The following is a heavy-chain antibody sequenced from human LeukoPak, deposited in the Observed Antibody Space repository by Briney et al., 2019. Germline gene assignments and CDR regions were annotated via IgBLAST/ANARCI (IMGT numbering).Heavy chain of an antibody. D-gene: IGHD3-16*01. CDR1: GYTFTSYD. V-gene: IGHV1-8*01. Sequence: GASVKVSCKASGYTFTSYDINWVRQATGQGLEWMGWKTPHSGNAGYAQKFQGRVTMTRNTSISTAYMELSSLRSEDTAVYYCARHPRALITLFDYWGQGTMVTVSS. CDR2: KTPHSGNA. CDR3: ARHPRALITLFDY. J-gene: IGHJ4*02.